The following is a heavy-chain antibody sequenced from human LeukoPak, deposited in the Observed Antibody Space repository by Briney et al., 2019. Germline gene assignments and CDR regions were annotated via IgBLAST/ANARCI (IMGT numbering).Heavy chain of an antibody. V-gene: IGHV4-39*07. CDR3: ARARPLYGDYHY. CDR1: GGSISISSYY. Sequence: SETLSLTCTVFGGSISISSYYWGWIRQPPGKGLEWIGSIFYSGSTYYNPSLKSRVTISIDTSKNQFSLKLSSVTAADTAVYYCARARPLYGDYHYWGQGTLVTVSS. J-gene: IGHJ4*02. D-gene: IGHD4-17*01. CDR2: IFYSGST.